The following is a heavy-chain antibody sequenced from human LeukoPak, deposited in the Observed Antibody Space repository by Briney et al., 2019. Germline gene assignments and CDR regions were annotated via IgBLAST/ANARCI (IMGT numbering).Heavy chain of an antibody. CDR2: IYYSGTT. CDR1: GDSISSSSYY. Sequence: SETLSLTCTVSGDSISSSSYYWGWIRQPPGKGLEWIGNIYYSGTTYNNPSLKSRVTIDVDTSKNQFSLKLSSVTAADMAVYYCARVVRSSWTLFDYWDQGTLVTVSS. J-gene: IGHJ4*02. V-gene: IGHV4-39*01. D-gene: IGHD6-13*01. CDR3: ARVVRSSWTLFDY.